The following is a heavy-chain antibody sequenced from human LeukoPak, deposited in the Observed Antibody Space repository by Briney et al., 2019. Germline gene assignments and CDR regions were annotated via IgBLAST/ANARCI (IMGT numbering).Heavy chain of an antibody. V-gene: IGHV4-34*01. CDR2: INHSGST. CDR1: GGSFSGYY. D-gene: IGHD2-15*01. Sequence: SETLSLTCAVYGGSFSGYYWSWIRQPPGKGLEWIGEINHSGSTNYNPSLKSRVTISVDTSKNQFSLKLSSVTAADTAVYYCAKTKLGYCSGGSCYSRHYRLDYWGQGTLVTVSS. J-gene: IGHJ4*02. CDR3: AKTKLGYCSGGSCYSRHYRLDY.